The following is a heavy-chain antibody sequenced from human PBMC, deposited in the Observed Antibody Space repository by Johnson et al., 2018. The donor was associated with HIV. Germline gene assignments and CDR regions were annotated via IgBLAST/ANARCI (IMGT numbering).Heavy chain of an antibody. CDR2: ITWNSHIV. J-gene: IGHJ3*02. V-gene: IGHV3-9*01. Sequence: VQLVESGGGLVQPGRSLRLSCVASGVKLDDYAMHWVRQPPGKGLEWVAGITWNSHIVDYADSVKGRVTISRDPAKNSLYLQMNSLRAEDTAFYYFARGEWELNAGHGFDIWGQGTMVTVSS. CDR3: ARGEWELNAGHGFDI. CDR1: GVKLDDYA. D-gene: IGHD1-26*01.